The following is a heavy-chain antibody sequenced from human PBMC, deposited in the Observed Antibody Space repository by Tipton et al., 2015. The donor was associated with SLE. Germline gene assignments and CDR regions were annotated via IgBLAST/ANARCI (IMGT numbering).Heavy chain of an antibody. V-gene: IGHV4-4*07. Sequence: TLSLTCTVSGGAISTFYWSWIRQSAGKGLEWIGQIHSSGSTSYNPSLKSRVSISVDMSKNQVSLKLSSVTAADTALYYCARHFSGSYSFDYWGQGKLVTVSS. J-gene: IGHJ4*02. CDR3: ARHFSGSYSFDY. D-gene: IGHD1-26*01. CDR2: IHSSGST. CDR1: GGAISTFY.